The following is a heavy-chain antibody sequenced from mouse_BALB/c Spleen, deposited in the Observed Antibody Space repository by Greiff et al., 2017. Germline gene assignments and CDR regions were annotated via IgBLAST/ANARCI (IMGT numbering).Heavy chain of an antibody. CDR3: AREDYGSSFAY. D-gene: IGHD1-1*01. J-gene: IGHJ3*01. Sequence: EVQGVESGGGLVKPGGSLKLSCAASGFTFSSYAMSWVRQSPEKRLEWVAEISSGGSYTYYPDTVTGRFTISRDNAKNTLYLEMSSLRSEDTAMYYCAREDYGSSFAYWGQGTLVTVSA. V-gene: IGHV5-9-4*01. CDR2: ISSGGSYT. CDR1: GFTFSSYA.